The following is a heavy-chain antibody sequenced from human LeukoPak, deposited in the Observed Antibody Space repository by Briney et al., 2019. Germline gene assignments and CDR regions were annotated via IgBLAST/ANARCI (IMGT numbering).Heavy chain of an antibody. Sequence: PGRSLRLSCAASGSTFDDYAMHWVRQGPGKGLEWVSGITWNSGTIGYADSVKGRFTISRDNAKNSLYLQMNSLRAEDTALYYCAKDVTGTGAFDIWGQGTMVTVSS. CDR2: ITWNSGTI. J-gene: IGHJ3*02. D-gene: IGHD1-7*01. CDR3: AKDVTGTGAFDI. V-gene: IGHV3-9*01. CDR1: GSTFDDYA.